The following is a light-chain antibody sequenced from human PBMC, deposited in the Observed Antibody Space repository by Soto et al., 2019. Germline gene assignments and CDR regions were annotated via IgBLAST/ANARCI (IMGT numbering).Light chain of an antibody. CDR2: KAS. CDR3: QHYNSYSEA. Sequence: DFQLPQSPSTLSGSVGDRVTVTCRASQTISSWLAWYQQKPGKAPKLLIYKASTLKSGVPSRFSGSGSGTEFTLTISSLQPDDFATYYCQHYNSYSEAFGQGTKVDIK. CDR1: QTISSW. J-gene: IGKJ1*01. V-gene: IGKV1-5*03.